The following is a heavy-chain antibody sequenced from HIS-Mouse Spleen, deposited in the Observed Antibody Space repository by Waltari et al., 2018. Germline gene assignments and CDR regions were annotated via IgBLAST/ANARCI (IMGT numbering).Heavy chain of an antibody. CDR1: GCSTSSGGYY. CDR3: ARGDLGNHLDY. CDR2: IYYSGST. J-gene: IGHJ4*02. Sequence: QVQLQESGPGLVKPSQTLSLTCTVSGCSTSSGGYYWSWIRQHPGKGLEWIGYIYYSGSTYYNPSLKSRVTISVDTSKNQISLKLSSVTAADTAVYYCARGDLGNHLDYWGQGTLVTVSS. D-gene: IGHD7-27*01. V-gene: IGHV4-31*03.